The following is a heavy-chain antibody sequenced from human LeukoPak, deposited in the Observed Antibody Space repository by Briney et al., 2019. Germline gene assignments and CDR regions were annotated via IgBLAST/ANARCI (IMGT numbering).Heavy chain of an antibody. Sequence: GGSLRLSCAASGFTISIYAMHWVRQAPGKGLEWVAVISNDGNNNYYADSVKGRFTISRDNSKNTLYLQMNSLRAEDTAVYYCAREAVVNDYWGQGTLVTVSS. CDR1: GFTISIYA. J-gene: IGHJ4*02. V-gene: IGHV3-30-3*01. CDR3: AREAVVNDY. D-gene: IGHD4-23*01. CDR2: ISNDGNNN.